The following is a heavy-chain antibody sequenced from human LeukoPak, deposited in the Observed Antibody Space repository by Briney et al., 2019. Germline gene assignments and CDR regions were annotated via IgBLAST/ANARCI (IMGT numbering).Heavy chain of an antibody. V-gene: IGHV3-7*03. J-gene: IGHJ4*02. CDR3: ARRLYDSGSHSFDS. Sequence: GGSLRLSCAASGFTFSSYWMSWVRQAPGKGLEWVANIKQDGSEKFYVDSVKDRFTISRDNAENSLYLQMNSLRAEDTAVYYCARRLYDSGSHSFDSWGQGTLVTVSS. CDR2: IKQDGSEK. D-gene: IGHD3-10*01. CDR1: GFTFSSYW.